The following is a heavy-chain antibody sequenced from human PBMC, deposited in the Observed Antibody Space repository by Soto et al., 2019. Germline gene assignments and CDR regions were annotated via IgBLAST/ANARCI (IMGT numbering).Heavy chain of an antibody. D-gene: IGHD1-1*01. J-gene: IGHJ4*02. CDR3: AHRRGGYNWNDGNFDY. Sequence: QITLKESGPALVNPTQTLTLTCTFSGFSLTTSGVGVGWIRQPPGKALEWLGLIYWDNDRRYSPSLRNRLTITKDTPKNQVVLTMTDMDPVDTATYYCAHRRGGYNWNDGNFDYWGQGTLVTVSS. CDR1: GFSLTTSGVG. CDR2: IYWDNDR. V-gene: IGHV2-5*02.